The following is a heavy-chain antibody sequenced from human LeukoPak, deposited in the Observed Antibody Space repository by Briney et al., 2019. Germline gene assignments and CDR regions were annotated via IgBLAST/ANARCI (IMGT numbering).Heavy chain of an antibody. CDR1: GYSISSGYY. V-gene: IGHV4-38-2*02. Sequence: SETLSLTCTVSGYSISSGYYWGWIRQPPGKGLEWIGTTYHSWSTYYNPSLKSRVTISVDTSKNQFSLKLTSVTAADTAVYYCARVRGYCSSTICYRYYFDYWGQGTLVTVSS. J-gene: IGHJ4*02. D-gene: IGHD2-2*01. CDR3: ARVRGYCSSTICYRYYFDY. CDR2: TYHSWST.